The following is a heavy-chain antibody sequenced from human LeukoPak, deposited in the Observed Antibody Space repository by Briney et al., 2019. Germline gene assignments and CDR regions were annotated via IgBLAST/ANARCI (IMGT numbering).Heavy chain of an antibody. CDR1: GFTFSNAW. D-gene: IGHD3-10*01. CDR3: TTEYYYGSGSYSLFDY. V-gene: IGHV3-15*01. J-gene: IGHJ4*02. CDR2: IKSKTDGGTT. Sequence: GGSLRLSYAASGFTFSNAWMSWVRQAPGKGLEWVGRIKSKTDGGTTDYAAPVKGRFTISRDDSKNTLYLQMNSLKTEDTAVYYCTTEYYYGSGSYSLFDYWGQGTLVTVSS.